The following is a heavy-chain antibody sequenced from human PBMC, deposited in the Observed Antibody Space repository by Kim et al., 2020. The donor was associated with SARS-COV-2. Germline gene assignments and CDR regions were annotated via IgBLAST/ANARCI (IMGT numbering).Heavy chain of an antibody. CDR3: ARDRIVGATAGGYYYYYG. D-gene: IGHD1-26*01. Sequence: SETLSLTCTVSGGSISSYYWSWIRQPPGKGLEWIGYIYYSGSTNYNPSLKSRVTISVDTSKNQFSLKLSSVTAADTAVYYCARDRIVGATAGGYYYYYG. CDR2: IYYSGST. V-gene: IGHV4-59*13. CDR1: GGSISSYY. J-gene: IGHJ6*01.